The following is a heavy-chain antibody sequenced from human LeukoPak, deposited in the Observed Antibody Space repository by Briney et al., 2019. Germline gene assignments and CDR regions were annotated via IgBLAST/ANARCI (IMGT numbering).Heavy chain of an antibody. J-gene: IGHJ4*02. CDR3: ARIGFWVRIQLGFDY. CDR1: GFTFSSYE. D-gene: IGHD5-18*01. Sequence: PGGSLRLSCAASGFTFSSYEMNWVRQAPGKGLEWVSYISSSGSTIYYADSVKGRFTISRDNAKNSLYLQMNSLRAEDTAVYYCARIGFWVRIQLGFDYWGQGTLVTVSS. V-gene: IGHV3-48*03. CDR2: ISSSGSTI.